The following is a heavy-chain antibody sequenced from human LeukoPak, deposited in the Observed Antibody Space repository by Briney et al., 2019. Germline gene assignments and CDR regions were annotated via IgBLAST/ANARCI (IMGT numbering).Heavy chain of an antibody. D-gene: IGHD3-16*02. CDR1: GGSISSSSYY. CDR2: IYYSGST. J-gene: IGHJ4*02. Sequence: SETLSLTCTVSGGSISSSSYYWGWIRQPPGKGLEWIGTIYYSGSTYYNPSLKNRVTISVDTSKNQFSLRLSSVTAADTAVYYCARYDVWGTYRAFDSWGQGTLVTVSS. CDR3: ARYDVWGTYRAFDS. V-gene: IGHV4-39*07.